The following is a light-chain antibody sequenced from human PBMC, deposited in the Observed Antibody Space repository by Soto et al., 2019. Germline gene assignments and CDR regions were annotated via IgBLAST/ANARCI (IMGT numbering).Light chain of an antibody. Sequence: DIQMTQSPSSLSASVGDRVTITCQASQDIDTYLVWYQQKAGKVPKVLIFDASSLQTGVPLRFSGSGSGTDFTFTISSLQPEDVATYYCQQYDNLPLTFGGGTEVE. J-gene: IGKJ4*01. V-gene: IGKV1-33*01. CDR1: QDIDTY. CDR2: DAS. CDR3: QQYDNLPLT.